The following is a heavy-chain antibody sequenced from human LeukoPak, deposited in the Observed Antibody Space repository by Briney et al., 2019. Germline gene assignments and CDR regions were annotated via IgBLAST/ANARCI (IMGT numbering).Heavy chain of an antibody. CDR2: IYHSGST. D-gene: IGHD1-26*01. CDR1: GGSISSGGYY. V-gene: IGHV4-30-2*01. Sequence: SQTLSLTCTVSGGSISSGGYYWSWIRQPPGKGLEWIGYIYHSGSTYYNPSLKSRVTISVDRSKNQFSLKLSSVTAADTAVYYCARSGSYRTYYFDYWGQGTLVTVSS. CDR3: ARSGSYRTYYFDY. J-gene: IGHJ4*02.